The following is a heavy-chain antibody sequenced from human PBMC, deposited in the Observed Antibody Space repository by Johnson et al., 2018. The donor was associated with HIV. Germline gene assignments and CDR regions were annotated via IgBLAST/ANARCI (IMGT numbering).Heavy chain of an antibody. D-gene: IGHD6-6*01. CDR2: ISYDGSNK. V-gene: IGHV3-30*04. CDR1: GFTFSSYS. J-gene: IGHJ3*02. Sequence: QVQLVESGGGVVQPGRSLRLSCAASGFTFSSYSMHWVRQAPGKGLEWVAVISYDGSNKYYADSVKGRFTISRDNSKNTLYLQMNSLRAEDTAVYYCARGRGSYSSSSPLPLDAFDIWGQGTMFTVSS. CDR3: ARGRGSYSSSSPLPLDAFDI.